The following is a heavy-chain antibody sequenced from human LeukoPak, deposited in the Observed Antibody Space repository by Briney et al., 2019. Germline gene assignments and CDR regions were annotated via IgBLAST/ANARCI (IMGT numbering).Heavy chain of an antibody. Sequence: GGSLRLSCAASGFIFSNYGMSWVRQAPGKGLEWVAKIKQDGSEKYYVDSVKGRFTISRDNAKNSLYLQMNSLRAEDTAVYYCARDRGMATIRAPDYWGQGTLVTVSS. CDR1: GFIFSNYG. D-gene: IGHD5-24*01. V-gene: IGHV3-7*01. CDR2: IKQDGSEK. CDR3: ARDRGMATIRAPDY. J-gene: IGHJ4*02.